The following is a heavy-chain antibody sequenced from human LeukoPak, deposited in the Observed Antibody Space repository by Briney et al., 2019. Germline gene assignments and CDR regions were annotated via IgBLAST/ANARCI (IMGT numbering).Heavy chain of an antibody. Sequence: ASVKVSCKASGYTFTGYYMHWVRQAPGQGLEWMGWINPNSGGTNYAQKFQGRVTMTRDTSISTAYMELSRLRSDNTAVYYCARANGIAAAGTDYWGQGTLVTVPS. D-gene: IGHD6-13*01. V-gene: IGHV1-2*02. CDR1: GYTFTGYY. CDR2: INPNSGGT. CDR3: ARANGIAAAGTDY. J-gene: IGHJ4*02.